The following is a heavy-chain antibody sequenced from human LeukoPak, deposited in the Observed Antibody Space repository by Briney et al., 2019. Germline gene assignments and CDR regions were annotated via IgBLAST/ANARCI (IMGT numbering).Heavy chain of an antibody. CDR2: IFYSGST. CDR1: GGSISSYY. D-gene: IGHD6-19*01. CDR3: ARSPSGGWYNWFDP. J-gene: IGHJ5*02. V-gene: IGHV4-59*08. Sequence: PSETLSLTCTVSGGSISSYYWSWIRQPPGKGLEWIGYIFYSGSTNYNPSLSSRVTISVDTSKNQFSLKLSSVTAADTAVYYCARSPSGGWYNWFDPWGQGTLVTVSS.